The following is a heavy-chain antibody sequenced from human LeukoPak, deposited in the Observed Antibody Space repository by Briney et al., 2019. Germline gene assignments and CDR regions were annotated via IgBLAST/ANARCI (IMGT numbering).Heavy chain of an antibody. D-gene: IGHD2-8*02. CDR3: ATYRQVLLPFES. CDR2: IYRGDKA. J-gene: IGHJ4*02. V-gene: IGHV3-53*01. CDR1: GFNVSSSY. Sequence: GGSLRLSCAASGFNVSSSYMSWVRQAPGKGLEWVSIIYRGDKAYYADSVKGRFTISRDSSKSTLSLQMNSLRAEDTAIYYCATYRQVLLPFESWGQGTLVTVSS.